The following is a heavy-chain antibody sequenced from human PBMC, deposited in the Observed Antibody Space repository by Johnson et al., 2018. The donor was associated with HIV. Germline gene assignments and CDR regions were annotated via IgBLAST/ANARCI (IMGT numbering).Heavy chain of an antibody. Sequence: QVQLVESGGGVVQPGKSLRLSCSASRFTFSNYAMNWVRQAPGKGLEWMAIISYDGSDKYYADSVKGRFTISRDNSKNMLYLQMNSLRAEDKAVYYCAKDKRQTAIPQRAFDICGQGTMVTVSS. J-gene: IGHJ3*02. V-gene: IGHV3-30*18. CDR2: ISYDGSDK. CDR1: RFTFSNYA. CDR3: AKDKRQTAIPQRAFDI. D-gene: IGHD6-25*01.